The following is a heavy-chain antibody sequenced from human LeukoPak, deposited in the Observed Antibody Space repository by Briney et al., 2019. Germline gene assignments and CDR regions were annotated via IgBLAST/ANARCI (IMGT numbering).Heavy chain of an antibody. CDR1: GFTFSSYW. J-gene: IGHJ4*02. CDR3: ARSGGWLRLPNFDY. Sequence: PGGSLRLSCAASGFTFSSYWMSWVRQAPGKGLEWVANIKQDGSEKYYVDSVKGRFTISRDNAKNSLYLQMNSLRAEDTAVYYCARSGGWLRLPNFDYWGQGTLVTVSS. CDR2: IKQDGSEK. D-gene: IGHD5-12*01. V-gene: IGHV3-7*01.